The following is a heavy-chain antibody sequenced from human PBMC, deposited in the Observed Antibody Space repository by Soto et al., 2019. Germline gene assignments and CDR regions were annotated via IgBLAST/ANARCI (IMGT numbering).Heavy chain of an antibody. D-gene: IGHD2-21*02. CDR1: GFTFGNYG. CDR3: AKGFIVVVTVLRPDDAFDV. J-gene: IGHJ3*01. CDR2: ISGGGGST. Sequence: EVQLLESGGGLVQPGGSLRLSCAASGFTFGNYGMNWVRQAQGKGLEWVSGISGGGGSTYYADSVKGRFTISRDPSKNTVFLEMNSLRAEDTAVYYCAKGFIVVVTVLRPDDAFDVWGQGTLVTVSS. V-gene: IGHV3-23*01.